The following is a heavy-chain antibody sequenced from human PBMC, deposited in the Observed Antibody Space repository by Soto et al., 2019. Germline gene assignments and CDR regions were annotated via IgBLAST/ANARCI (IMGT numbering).Heavy chain of an antibody. CDR1: GFDFEDYA. CDR3: AKSLYYYDSSPLDH. V-gene: IGHV3-43D*04. CDR2: TNSDGTDS. J-gene: IGHJ4*02. D-gene: IGHD3-22*01. Sequence: VQLVESGGIGVQTGGSLRLSCAAAGFDFEDYAMHWVRQVPGKGLEWVSLTNSDGTDSYYVDSVKGRFTISRDNAKTTLHLQMDRLRPEDTALYFCAKSLYYYDSSPLDHWGQGTLVTVSS.